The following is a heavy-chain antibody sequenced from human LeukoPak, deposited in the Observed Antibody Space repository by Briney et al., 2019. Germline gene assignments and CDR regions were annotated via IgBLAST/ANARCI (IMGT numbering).Heavy chain of an antibody. J-gene: IGHJ4*02. V-gene: IGHV3-30*02. CDR2: IRYDGSNK. CDR1: GFTFSSYC. CDR3: AKDYMFFSGYHSYYFDY. Sequence: GGSLRLSCAASGFTFSSYCMHWVRQAPGRGLEWVAFIRYDGSNKYYADSVKRRFTIARYNSKNTLYLQINSLRAEDTAVYYCAKDYMFFSGYHSYYFDYWGQGTLVTVSS. D-gene: IGHD5-12*01.